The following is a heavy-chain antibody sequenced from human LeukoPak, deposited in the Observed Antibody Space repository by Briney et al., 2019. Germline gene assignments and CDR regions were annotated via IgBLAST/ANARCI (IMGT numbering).Heavy chain of an antibody. CDR2: IRYDGSNK. CDR1: GFTFSSYG. Sequence: PGGPLRLSCAASGFTFSSYGMHWVCQAPGKGLEWVAFIRYDGSNKYYADSVKGRFTISRDNSKNTLYLQMNSLRAEDTAVYYCAKDAGIVGATTKGEALVYWGQGTLVTVSS. V-gene: IGHV3-30*02. D-gene: IGHD1-26*01. CDR3: AKDAGIVGATTKGEALVY. J-gene: IGHJ4*02.